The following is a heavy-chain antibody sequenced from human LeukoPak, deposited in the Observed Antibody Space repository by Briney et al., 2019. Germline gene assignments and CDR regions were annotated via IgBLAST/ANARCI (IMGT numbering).Heavy chain of an antibody. CDR1: GYTFTGYG. CDR2: ISAYNGNT. Sequence: GASVKGSSEASGYTFTGYGSGGVEQTPGQGLDCMGWISAYNGNTNYAQKLQGRVTMTTDTSTSTAYMELRSLRSDDTAVYYCARDMYSSSWIGDYWGQGTLVTVSS. J-gene: IGHJ4*02. V-gene: IGHV1-18*01. CDR3: ARDMYSSSWIGDY. D-gene: IGHD6-13*01.